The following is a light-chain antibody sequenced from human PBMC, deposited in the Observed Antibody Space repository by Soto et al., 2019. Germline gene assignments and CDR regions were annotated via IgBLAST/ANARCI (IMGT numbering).Light chain of an antibody. CDR1: QSVSNNY. CDR2: GAS. J-gene: IGKJ4*01. CDR3: QQYASSPVT. V-gene: IGKV3-20*01. Sequence: ENVFTQSPCTLSLSPAERASLSCRASQSVSNNYLAWHQQRPGQAPRLLIFGASNRATGVPDRFTGSASGTDFTLTISRLQPEDFALYFCQQYASSPVTFGGGTKVDIK.